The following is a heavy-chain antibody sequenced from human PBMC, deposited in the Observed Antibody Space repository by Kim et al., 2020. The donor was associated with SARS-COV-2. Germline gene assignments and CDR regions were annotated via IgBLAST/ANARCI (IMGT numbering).Heavy chain of an antibody. CDR3: AKDANSHDV. J-gene: IGHJ3*01. CDR2: IKPDGSEK. CDR1: GFTFSRYW. Sequence: GGSLRLSCAASGFTFSRYWMNWVRQAPGSGLEWVANIKPDGSEKFYVDSLKGRFTISRDNAKNSLYLQMNSLRAEDTAVYYCAKDANSHDVWGQGTMVTVS. V-gene: IGHV3-7*03.